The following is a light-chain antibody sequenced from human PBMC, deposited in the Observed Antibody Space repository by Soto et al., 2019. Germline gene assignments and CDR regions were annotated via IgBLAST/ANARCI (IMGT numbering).Light chain of an antibody. CDR2: GAS. J-gene: IGKJ2*01. V-gene: IGKV3-20*01. CDR3: QQYDSSPPGYT. Sequence: EIVLTQSPGTLSLSPGEGTTLSCTTSQSVSSTYFAWYQQKPGQAPRLLIYGASNRATGIPDRFSGSGSGTDFTLTISRLEPEDVAMYYCQQYDSSPPGYTFGQGTKLEIK. CDR1: QSVSSTY.